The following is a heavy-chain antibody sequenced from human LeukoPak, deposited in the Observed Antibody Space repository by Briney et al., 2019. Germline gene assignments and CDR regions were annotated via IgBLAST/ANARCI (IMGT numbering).Heavy chain of an antibody. J-gene: IGHJ3*02. Sequence: GESLKISCKGSGYSFTSYWIGWVRQMPGKGLEWMGIIYPGDSDTRYSPSFQGQVTISADKSISTAYLQWSSLKASDTAMYYCARLMLEYCSSTSCYSKAPDAFDIWGQGTMVTVSS. D-gene: IGHD2-2*01. V-gene: IGHV5-51*01. CDR2: IYPGDSDT. CDR1: GYSFTSYW. CDR3: ARLMLEYCSSTSCYSKAPDAFDI.